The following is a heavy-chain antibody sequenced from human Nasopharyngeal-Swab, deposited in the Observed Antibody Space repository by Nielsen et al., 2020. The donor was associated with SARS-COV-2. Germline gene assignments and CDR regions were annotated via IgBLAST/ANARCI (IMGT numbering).Heavy chain of an antibody. V-gene: IGHV1-18*01. CDR2: ISGNIGTI. J-gene: IGHJ4*02. D-gene: IGHD1-26*01. CDR3: ARGSTLIDY. CDR1: GYTFTSYG. Sequence: ASVKVSCKASGYTFTSYGISWVRQAPGQGLEWMGWISGNIGTINYAQNLQGRVTMTTDTSTSTAYMELRNLRSDDTAVYYCARGSTLIDYWGQGTLVTVSS.